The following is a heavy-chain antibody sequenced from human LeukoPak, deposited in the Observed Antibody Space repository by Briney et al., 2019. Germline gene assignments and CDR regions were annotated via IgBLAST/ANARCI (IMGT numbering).Heavy chain of an antibody. Sequence: QPGGSLRLSCAASGFTFSTYAMSWVRQAPGKGLEWVSGLTGSGRSTYYADSVKGRFTISRDNSKKTLYLQMNSLRVEDTAVYYCANRSPPPEWGQGTLVTVSS. CDR3: ANRSPPPE. CDR2: LTGSGRST. CDR1: GFTFSTYA. J-gene: IGHJ4*02. V-gene: IGHV3-23*01.